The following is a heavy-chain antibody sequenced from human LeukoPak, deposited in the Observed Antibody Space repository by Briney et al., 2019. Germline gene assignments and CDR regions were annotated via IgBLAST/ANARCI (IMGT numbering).Heavy chain of an antibody. Sequence: GGSLRLSCAASGFTFSSYSMNWVRQAPGKGLEWVSYISSSSSTIYYADSVKGRFTISRDNAKNSLYLQMNSLRAEDTAVYYCARDRGYYYYGMDVGGQGTTVTVSS. V-gene: IGHV3-48*04. J-gene: IGHJ6*02. CDR2: ISSSSSTI. D-gene: IGHD3-10*01. CDR3: ARDRGYYYYGMDV. CDR1: GFTFSSYS.